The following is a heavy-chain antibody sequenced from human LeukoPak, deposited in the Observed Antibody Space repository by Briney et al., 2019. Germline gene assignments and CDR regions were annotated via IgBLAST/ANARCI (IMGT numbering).Heavy chain of an antibody. CDR2: ISYDGSNK. V-gene: IGHV3-30-3*01. Sequence: GGSLRLSCAASGFTFSSYAMHWVRQAPGKGLEWVAVISYDGSNKYYADSVKGRFTISRDNSKNTLYLQMNSLRAEDTAVYYCARVRGRVAVDDYWGQGTLVTVSS. J-gene: IGHJ4*02. CDR3: ARVRGRVAVDDY. CDR1: GFTFSSYA. D-gene: IGHD6-19*01.